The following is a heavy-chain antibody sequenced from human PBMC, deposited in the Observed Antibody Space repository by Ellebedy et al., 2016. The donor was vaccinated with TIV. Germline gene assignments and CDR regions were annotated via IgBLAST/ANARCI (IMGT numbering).Heavy chain of an antibody. CDR1: GLTFSSYA. V-gene: IGHV3-23*01. D-gene: IGHD6-19*01. Sequence: GESLKISCAASGLTFSSYAMNWVRQAPGKGLEWVSAVSGSGDRTYSADSVKGRFTISRDNSKNTLYLQMNSLRAEDTAVYYCAKRGSIAVAGNANTWGQGTLVTVSS. CDR2: VSGSGDRT. CDR3: AKRGSIAVAGNANT. J-gene: IGHJ5*02.